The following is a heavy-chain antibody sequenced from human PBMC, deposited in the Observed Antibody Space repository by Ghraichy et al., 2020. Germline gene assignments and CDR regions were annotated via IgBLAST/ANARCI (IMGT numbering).Heavy chain of an antibody. J-gene: IGHJ6*02. CDR2: ISPNSGGT. D-gene: IGHD3-3*01. CDR3: ARDISQGFLEWFSTNYGMDV. Sequence: ASVKVSCKASGYTFTGYYMHWVRQAPGQGLEWMGWISPNSGGTNYAQKFQGWVTMTRDTSISTAYMELSRLRSDDTAVYYCARDISQGFLEWFSTNYGMDVWGQGTTVTVSS. V-gene: IGHV1-2*04. CDR1: GYTFTGYY.